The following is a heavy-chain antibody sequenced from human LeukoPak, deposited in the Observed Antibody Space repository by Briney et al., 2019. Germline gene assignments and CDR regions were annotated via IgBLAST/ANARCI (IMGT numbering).Heavy chain of an antibody. D-gene: IGHD3-10*01. CDR2: IYYSGST. Sequence: SETLSLTCTVSGGSISSYYWSWIQQPPGKGLEWIGYIYYSGSTNYNPSLKSRVTISVDTSKNQFSLKLSSVTAADTAVYYCARYYYGSGSYSNWFDPWGQGTLVTVSS. V-gene: IGHV4-59*01. CDR1: GGSISSYY. J-gene: IGHJ5*02. CDR3: ARYYYGSGSYSNWFDP.